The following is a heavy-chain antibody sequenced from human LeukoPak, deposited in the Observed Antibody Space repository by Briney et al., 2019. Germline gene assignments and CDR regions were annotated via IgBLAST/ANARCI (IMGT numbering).Heavy chain of an antibody. D-gene: IGHD2-2*01. CDR2: INHSGST. CDR1: GGSFSGYY. J-gene: IGHJ4*02. CDR3: ARYRRIYCSSTSCNRAFDY. V-gene: IGHV4-34*01. Sequence: SETLSLTCAVYGGSFSGYYWSWIRQPPGKGLEWIGEINHSGSTNYNPSLKSRVTISVDTSKNQFSLKLSSVTAADTAVYYCARYRRIYCSSTSCNRAFDYWGQGTLVTVSS.